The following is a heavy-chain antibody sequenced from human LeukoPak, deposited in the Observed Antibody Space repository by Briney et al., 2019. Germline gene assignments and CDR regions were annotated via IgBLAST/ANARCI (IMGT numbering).Heavy chain of an antibody. CDR3: VRARGYYYYGMDV. CDR1: GGSISSGGYY. J-gene: IGHJ6*02. CDR2: IYYSGST. Sequence: SETLSLTCTVSGGSISSGGYYWSWIRQHPGKGLEWIGYIYYSGSTYYNPSLKSRVTISVDTSKNQFSLKLSSVTAADTAVYYCVRARGYYYYGMDVWGQGTTVTVSS. D-gene: IGHD3-10*01. V-gene: IGHV4-31*03.